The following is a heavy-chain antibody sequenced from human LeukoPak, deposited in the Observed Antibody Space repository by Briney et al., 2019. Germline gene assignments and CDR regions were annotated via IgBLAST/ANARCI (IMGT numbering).Heavy chain of an antibody. CDR2: ISGDGVST. Sequence: GGSLRLSCAASGFMFYDSAMHWVRKAPGKGLEWVSLISGDGVSTFYADSVKGRFTISRDNSKNSLSLQMDSLTTEDTALYYCAKEGYSHTSNYFDNWGQGILVTVSS. J-gene: IGHJ4*02. V-gene: IGHV3-43*02. CDR1: GFMFYDSA. CDR3: AKEGYSHTSNYFDN. D-gene: IGHD2-15*01.